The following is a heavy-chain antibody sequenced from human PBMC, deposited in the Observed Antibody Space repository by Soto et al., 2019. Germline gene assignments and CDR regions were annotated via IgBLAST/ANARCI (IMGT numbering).Heavy chain of an antibody. CDR3: ARRWSGSRQGFDP. V-gene: IGHV4-31*03. CDR1: GGSISSGDYY. D-gene: IGHD3-3*01. Sequence: QVQLQESGPGLVKPSQTLSLTCTVSGGSISSGDYYWSWIRQHPGKGLEWIGYIYYSGSTYYNPSRQGRDPLSVDTSKNQFSRKLSSVTAADTAVYYCARRWSGSRQGFDPWGQGTLVTVSS. CDR2: IYYSGST. J-gene: IGHJ5*02.